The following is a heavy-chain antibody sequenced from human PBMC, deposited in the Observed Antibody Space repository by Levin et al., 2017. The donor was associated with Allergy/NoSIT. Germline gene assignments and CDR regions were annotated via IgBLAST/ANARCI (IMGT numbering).Heavy chain of an antibody. CDR2: IANDGTYK. D-gene: IGHD3-10*01. J-gene: IGHJ4*02. CDR3: AKVVPYGSGTYAHDY. CDR1: GFPFRISG. V-gene: IGHV3-30*18. Sequence: LSLTCAASGFPFRISGMHWLRQAPGKGLEWVAVIANDGTYKHYADSVKGRFTISRDNSKNTLYLQMNSLRPEDTAVYYCAKVVPYGSGTYAHDYWGQGTLVTVSS.